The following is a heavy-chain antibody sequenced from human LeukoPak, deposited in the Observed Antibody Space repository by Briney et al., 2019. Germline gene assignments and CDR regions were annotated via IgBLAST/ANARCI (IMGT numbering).Heavy chain of an antibody. D-gene: IGHD2-2*02. V-gene: IGHV1-8*01. Sequence: ASVKVSCKASGYTFSSLDINWVRQATGQGLEWMGWMHPNSGNTGYAQKFQGRVTMTTHTSTSTAYMELSSLRSEDTAVYYCARDVVGYCSSTSCYRDFQHWGQGTLVTVSS. CDR2: MHPNSGNT. CDR1: GYTFSSLD. CDR3: ARDVVGYCSSTSCYRDFQH. J-gene: IGHJ1*01.